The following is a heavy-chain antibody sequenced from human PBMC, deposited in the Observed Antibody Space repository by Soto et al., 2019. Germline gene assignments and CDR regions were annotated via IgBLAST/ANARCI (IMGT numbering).Heavy chain of an antibody. V-gene: IGHV3-23*01. CDR3: AKDLTPIQLWPSSFDF. CDR1: GFTFSRFA. CDR2: ISPPGGTT. Sequence: GSLRLSCVASGFTFSRFAMSWVRQAPGKGLEWVSTISPPGGTTFYADSARGRFTISRDNSKNTLYLELNSLRAEDTAIYYCAKDLTPIQLWPSSFDFWGQGTLVTVSS. D-gene: IGHD5-18*01. J-gene: IGHJ4*02.